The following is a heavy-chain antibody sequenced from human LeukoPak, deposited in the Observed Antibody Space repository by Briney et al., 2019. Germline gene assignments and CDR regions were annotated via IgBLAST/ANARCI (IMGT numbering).Heavy chain of an antibody. V-gene: IGHV4-34*01. J-gene: IGHJ2*01. CDR1: GGSFSGYY. CDR2: INHSGST. D-gene: IGHD6-13*01. CDR3: ARDAGGAAAGTGLDL. Sequence: SETLSLTCAVYGGSFSGYYWSWIRQPPGKGLEWIGEINHSGSTNYNPSLKSRVTISVDTSKNQFSLKLSSVTAADTAVYYCARDAGGAAAGTGLDLWGRGTLVTVSS.